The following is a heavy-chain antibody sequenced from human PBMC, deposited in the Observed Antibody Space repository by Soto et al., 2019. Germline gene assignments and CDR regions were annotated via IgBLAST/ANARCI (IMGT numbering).Heavy chain of an antibody. J-gene: IGHJ6*02. D-gene: IGHD3-10*01. CDR3: ARVGDYYYYGMDV. V-gene: IGHV4-31*03. CDR2: IYYSGST. Sequence: SETLSLTCTVSGGSISSGGYYWSWIRQHPGKGLEWIGYIYYSGSTYYNPSLKSRVTISVDTSKNQFSLKLSSVTAADTAVYYCARVGDYYYYGMDVWGQGTTVTVSS. CDR1: GGSISSGGYY.